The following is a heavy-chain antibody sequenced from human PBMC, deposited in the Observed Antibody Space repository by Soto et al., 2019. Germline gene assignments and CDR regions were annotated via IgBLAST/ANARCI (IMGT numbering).Heavy chain of an antibody. V-gene: IGHV3-21*01. CDR2: ISSSSTYI. CDR3: ARGGAVAGMIY. D-gene: IGHD6-19*01. Sequence: VQLMESGGGVVKPGGSLRLSCAASGFTFSSYTMNWVRQAPGKGLEWVSSISSSSTYIYYTDSVKGRFTISRDNAKNSLYLQMNSLRAEDTAVYYCARGGAVAGMIYWGQGTLVTVSS. J-gene: IGHJ4*02. CDR1: GFTFSSYT.